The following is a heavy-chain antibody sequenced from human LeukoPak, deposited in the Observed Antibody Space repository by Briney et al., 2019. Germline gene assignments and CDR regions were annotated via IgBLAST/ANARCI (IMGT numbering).Heavy chain of an antibody. CDR3: ARLGYDYVWGFNYYMDV. V-gene: IGHV3-48*03. D-gene: IGHD3-16*01. Sequence: GGSLRLSCAASGFTFSSYEMNWVRQAPGKGLEWVSYISSSGSTIYYADSVEGRFTISRDNAKNSLYLQMNSLRAEDTAVYYCARLGYDYVWGFNYYMDVWGKGTTVTISS. CDR1: GFTFSSYE. CDR2: ISSSGSTI. J-gene: IGHJ6*03.